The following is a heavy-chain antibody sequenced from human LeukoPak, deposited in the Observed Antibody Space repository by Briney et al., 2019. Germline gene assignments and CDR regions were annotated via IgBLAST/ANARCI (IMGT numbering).Heavy chain of an antibody. V-gene: IGHV3-64*02. J-gene: IGHJ4*02. CDR3: ARKAPSGTNDY. CDR1: GFTFSSYA. CDR2: INTNGGTT. D-gene: IGHD1-1*01. Sequence: PGGSLRLSCAASGFTFSSYAMHWVRQAPGKGLEYISAINTNGGTTYYADSVKGRFTISRDNSKNTLYLQMGSLRAEDMAVYYCARKAPSGTNDYWGQGTLVTVPS.